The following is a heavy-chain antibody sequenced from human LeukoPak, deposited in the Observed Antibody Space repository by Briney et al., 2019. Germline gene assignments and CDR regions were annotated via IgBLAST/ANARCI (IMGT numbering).Heavy chain of an antibody. CDR3: AKDSLFYFYGMDV. D-gene: IGHD3-3*01. V-gene: IGHV3-30*18. J-gene: IGHJ6*02. Sequence: GGSLRLSCAASGFTFSDYGMHWVRQAPGKGLEWVAVISYDGSDKSYADSVKGRFTISRDNSKTTLYLQMNSPRAEDTAIYYCAKDSLFYFYGMDVWGQGTTVTVSS. CDR1: GFTFSDYG. CDR2: ISYDGSDK.